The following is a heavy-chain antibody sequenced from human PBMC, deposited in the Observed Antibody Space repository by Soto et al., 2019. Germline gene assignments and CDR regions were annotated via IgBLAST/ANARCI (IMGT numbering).Heavy chain of an antibody. CDR2: SNPYNGHK. CDR1: GYSFSYYG. J-gene: IGHJ4*01. CDR3: ARVAADGTALFDY. V-gene: IGHV1-18*01. Sequence: ASVKVSCKAFGYSFSYYGINWVRQAPGQGLEWMGWSNPYNGHKNYAQKFADRLTMTTDTSTATVSMELRNLKSDDTAVYYCARVAADGTALFDYWGQ. D-gene: IGHD6-13*01.